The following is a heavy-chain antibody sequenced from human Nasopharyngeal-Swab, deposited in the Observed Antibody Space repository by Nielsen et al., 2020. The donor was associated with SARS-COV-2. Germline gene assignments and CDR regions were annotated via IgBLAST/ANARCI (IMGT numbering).Heavy chain of an antibody. J-gene: IGHJ4*02. CDR3: ARDLAVGDDSYGY. CDR2: IWYDGSNK. Sequence: GESLKISCAASGFTFSSYGMHWVRQAPGKGLEWVAVIWYDGSNKYYADSVKGRFTISRDNSKNTLYLQMNSLRVEDTAVYYCARDLAVGDDSYGYWGQGTLVTVSS. CDR1: GFTFSSYG. D-gene: IGHD3-16*01. V-gene: IGHV3-33*01.